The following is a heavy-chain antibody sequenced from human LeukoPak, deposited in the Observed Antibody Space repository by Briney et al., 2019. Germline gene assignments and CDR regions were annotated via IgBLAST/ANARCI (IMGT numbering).Heavy chain of an antibody. CDR2: IYYSGST. Sequence: SETLSLTCTVSGGSISSYYWSWIRQPPGKGLEWIGYIYYSGSTSYNPSLKSRVTISVDTFKKQFSLKLSSVTAADTAFYYCARYIVSYPHDAFDIWGQGTMVTVSS. V-gene: IGHV4-59*01. CDR3: ARYIVSYPHDAFDI. CDR1: GGSISSYY. J-gene: IGHJ3*02. D-gene: IGHD1-26*01.